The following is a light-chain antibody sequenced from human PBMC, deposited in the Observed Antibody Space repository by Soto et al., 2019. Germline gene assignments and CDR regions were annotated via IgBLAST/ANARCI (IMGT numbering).Light chain of an antibody. CDR1: SSDVGGYNY. CDR3: SSYAGSNIGV. V-gene: IGLV2-8*01. J-gene: IGLJ1*01. Sequence: QSALTQPPSASGSPGQSVTISCTGTSSDVGGYNYVSWYQQHPGKAPKLMIYEVSKRPSGVPDRVSGSKSGNTASLTVSGLQAEDEADYYCSSYAGSNIGVFATGTKLTVL. CDR2: EVS.